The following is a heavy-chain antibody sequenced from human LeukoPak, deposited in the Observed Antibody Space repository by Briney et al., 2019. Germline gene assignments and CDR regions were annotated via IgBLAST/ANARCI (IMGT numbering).Heavy chain of an antibody. CDR2: MNPKSGDT. Sequence: ASVKVSCKASGYIFIDYDINWVRQASGQGLEWMGWMNPKSGDTGYEQKFQGRVTLTRDSSISTVYMELSSLRSEDTALYYCTRGRYMDVWGKGTTVTVSS. CDR1: GYIFIDYD. J-gene: IGHJ6*03. CDR3: TRGRYMDV. V-gene: IGHV1-8*03.